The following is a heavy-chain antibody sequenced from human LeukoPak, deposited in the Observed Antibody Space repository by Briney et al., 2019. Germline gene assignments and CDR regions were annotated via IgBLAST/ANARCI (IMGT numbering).Heavy chain of an antibody. CDR3: ARDLYSSSWPSHYYYGMNV. J-gene: IGHJ6*02. V-gene: IGHV1-69*05. CDR2: IIPIFGTA. D-gene: IGHD6-13*01. Sequence: ASVKVSCKASGGTFSSYAISWVRQAPGQGLEWMGGIIPIFGTANYAQKFQGRVTITTDESTSTAYMELSSLRSEDTAVYYCARDLYSSSWPSHYYYGMNVWGQGTTVTVSS. CDR1: GGTFSSYA.